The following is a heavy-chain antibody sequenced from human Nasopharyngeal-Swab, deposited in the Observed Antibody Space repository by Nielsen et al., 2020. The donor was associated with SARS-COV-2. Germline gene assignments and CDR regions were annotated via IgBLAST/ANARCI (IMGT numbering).Heavy chain of an antibody. CDR3: TTDFYFDY. V-gene: IGHV3-73*01. Sequence: GESLKISCAASGFIFSASAIHWVRQASGKGLEWVGRIGDKDHNYATTYGASVQGRFIISRDDSKNTAFLQMDSLKTEDTALYYCTTDFYFDYWGQGTLVTVSS. CDR2: IGDKDHNYAT. CDR1: GFIFSASA. J-gene: IGHJ4*02.